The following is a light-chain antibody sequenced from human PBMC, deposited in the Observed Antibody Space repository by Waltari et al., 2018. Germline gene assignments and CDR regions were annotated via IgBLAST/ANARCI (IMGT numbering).Light chain of an antibody. CDR1: SSNIGSNY. Sequence: QSVLTQPPSASGTPGQRVTISCSGSSSNIGSNYVYWYQQLPGPAPKLLIYRNNQRPSGVPDRFSGSKSGTSASPAISGLRSEDEADYYCAAWDDSLSVLYVFGTGTKVTVL. J-gene: IGLJ1*01. V-gene: IGLV1-47*01. CDR2: RNN. CDR3: AAWDDSLSVLYV.